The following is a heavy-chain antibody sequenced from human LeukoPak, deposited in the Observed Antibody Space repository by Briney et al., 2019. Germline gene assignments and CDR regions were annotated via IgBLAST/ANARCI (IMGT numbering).Heavy chain of an antibody. J-gene: IGHJ4*02. CDR2: ISGSGGST. CDR1: GFTFSSYG. CDR3: AKGSISGVVLVPATCAPNDY. Sequence: GGSLRLSCAASGFTFSSYGMSWVRQAPGKGLEWVSAISGSGGSTYYADSVKGRFTISRDNSKNTLYLQMNGLTVEDTAIYYCAKGSISGVVLVPATCAPNDYWGQGTLVTVSS. D-gene: IGHD2-15*01. V-gene: IGHV3-23*01.